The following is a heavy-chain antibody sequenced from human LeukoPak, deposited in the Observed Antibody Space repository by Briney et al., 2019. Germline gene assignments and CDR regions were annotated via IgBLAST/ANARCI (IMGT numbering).Heavy chain of an antibody. CDR2: ISGSGGST. D-gene: IGHD1/OR15-1a*01. CDR1: GFTFSIYA. J-gene: IGHJ4*02. Sequence: PGGSLRLSCAASGFTFSIYAMTWVRQAPGKGLEWVSTISGSGGSTYYADSVKGRFTISRDNSKNTLYLQMNRLRAEDTAVYYCARTKGRAVGQTAFQYWGQGTLVTVSA. V-gene: IGHV3-23*01. CDR3: ARTKGRAVGQTAFQY.